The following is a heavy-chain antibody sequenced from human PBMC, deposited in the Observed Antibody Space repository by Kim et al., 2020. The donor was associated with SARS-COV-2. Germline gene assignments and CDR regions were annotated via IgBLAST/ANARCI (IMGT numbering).Heavy chain of an antibody. Sequence: GGSLRLSCAASGFTFSSYEMNWVRQAPGKGLEWVSYISSSGSTIYYVDSVKGRFAISRDNAKNSLYLQMNSLRAEDTAVYYCARDPYSSSYNYYGMDVWGQGTTVTVSS. CDR1: GFTFSSYE. D-gene: IGHD6-13*01. J-gene: IGHJ6*02. CDR2: ISSSGSTI. CDR3: ARDPYSSSYNYYGMDV. V-gene: IGHV3-48*03.